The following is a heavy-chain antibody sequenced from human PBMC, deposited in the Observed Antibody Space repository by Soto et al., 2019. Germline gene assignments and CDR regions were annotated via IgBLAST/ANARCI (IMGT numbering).Heavy chain of an antibody. CDR3: TRVEELGYCSGGSCYRVRWFDP. CDR1: GFTFGDYA. D-gene: IGHD2-15*01. CDR2: IRSKAYGGTT. Sequence: GGSLRLSCTASGFTFGDYAMSWFRQAPGKGLEWVGFIRSKAYGGTTEYAASVKGRFTISRDDSKSIAYLQMNSLKTEDTAVYYCTRVEELGYCSGGSCYRVRWFDPWGQEPWSPSPQ. J-gene: IGHJ5*02. V-gene: IGHV3-49*03.